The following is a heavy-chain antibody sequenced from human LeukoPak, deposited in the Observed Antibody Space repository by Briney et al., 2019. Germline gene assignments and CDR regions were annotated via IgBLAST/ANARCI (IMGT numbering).Heavy chain of an antibody. J-gene: IGHJ4*02. V-gene: IGHV1-8*01. CDR1: GYTFTSYD. Sequence: ASVKVSCKASGYTFTSYDINWVRQATGQGLEWMGWMNPNSGNTGYAQKFQGRVTMTRNTSISTAYMELSSLRSEDTAVYYCATDFGRSWYIDYWGQGTLVTVSS. CDR2: MNPNSGNT. CDR3: ATDFGRSWYIDY. D-gene: IGHD6-13*01.